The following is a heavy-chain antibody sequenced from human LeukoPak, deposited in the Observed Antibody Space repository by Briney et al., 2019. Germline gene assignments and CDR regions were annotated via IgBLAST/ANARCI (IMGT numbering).Heavy chain of an antibody. CDR2: IYHTGSA. J-gene: IGHJ4*02. V-gene: IGHV4-38-2*01. CDR3: ARYCTSTTCILRGFDY. CDR1: GYSFTSGHY. D-gene: IGHD2-2*01. Sequence: SETLSLTCSVAGYSFTSGHYWGWIRQPPGKGLGWFANIYHTGSAHYNPSLKSRVTISVDTSTNQFSLKLRSVTAADTAVYYCARYCTSTTCILRGFDYWGQGTLVTVSS.